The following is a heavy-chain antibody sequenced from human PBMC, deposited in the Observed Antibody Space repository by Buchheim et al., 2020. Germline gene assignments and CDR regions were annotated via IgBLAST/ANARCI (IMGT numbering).Heavy chain of an antibody. J-gene: IGHJ4*02. CDR1: GFSFSSFA. V-gene: IGHV3-30*04. CDR2: ISYDGSNK. Sequence: QVQLVESGGGVVQPGRSLRLSCAASGFSFSSFAMHWVRQAPGKGLEWVAVISYDGSNKYYADSVKGRFNNYSDNSKNTLYLQMNSLRIEDTAVFYCARGSYGLTVGATTRGNFDYWGQGTL. D-gene: IGHD1-26*01. CDR3: ARGSYGLTVGATTRGNFDY.